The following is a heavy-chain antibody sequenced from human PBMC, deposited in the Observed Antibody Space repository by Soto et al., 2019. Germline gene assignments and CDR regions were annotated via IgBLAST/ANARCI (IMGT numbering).Heavy chain of an antibody. J-gene: IGHJ4*02. V-gene: IGHV3-74*01. CDR2: ISPDGRTT. D-gene: IGHD3-10*01. CDR1: GFSFSHYW. Sequence: WGSLRLSCSASGFSFSHYWMHWVRQAPGKGLVWVSRISPDGRTTTYADSVKGRFTISRDNAKSTLYLQMNSLTVEDGAVYYCADSWLPTSYWGPGTLVTVSS. CDR3: ADSWLPTSY.